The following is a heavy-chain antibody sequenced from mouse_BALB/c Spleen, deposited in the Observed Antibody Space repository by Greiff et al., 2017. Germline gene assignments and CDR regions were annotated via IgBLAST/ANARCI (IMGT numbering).Heavy chain of an antibody. D-gene: IGHD2-4*01. CDR2: IDPANGNT. CDR3: ASHDYDGY. Sequence: EVQGVESGAELVKPGASVKLSCTASGFNIKDTYMHWVKQRPEQGLEWIGRIDPANGNTKYDPKFQGKATITADTSSNTAYLQLSSLTSEDTAVYYCASHDYDGYWGQGTTLTVSS. CDR1: GFNIKDTY. J-gene: IGHJ2*01. V-gene: IGHV14-3*02.